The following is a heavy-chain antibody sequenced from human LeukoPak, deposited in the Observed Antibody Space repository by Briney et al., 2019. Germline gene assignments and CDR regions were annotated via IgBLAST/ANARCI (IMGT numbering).Heavy chain of an antibody. CDR3: ARGPLWNNYFDY. V-gene: IGHV1-69*04. CDR2: IIPILGIA. J-gene: IGHJ4*02. Sequence: GASVTVSCKASGGTFSIYAISWVRQAPGQGLEWMGRIIPILGIANYAQKFQGRVTITADKSTSTAYMELSSLRSEDTAVYYCARGPLWNNYFDYWGQGTLVTVSS. CDR1: GGTFSIYA. D-gene: IGHD1/OR15-1a*01.